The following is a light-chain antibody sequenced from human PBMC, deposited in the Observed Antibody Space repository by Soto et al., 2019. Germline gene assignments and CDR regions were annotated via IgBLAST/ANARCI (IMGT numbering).Light chain of an antibody. CDR2: TNN. CDR1: TSNIGSNT. V-gene: IGLV1-44*01. CDR3: AAWDDSLNGRV. Sequence: QAVVAQPPSASGTPGQRVTISCSGSTSNIGSNTVNWYQHLPGTAPKLLIYTNNQRPSGVPDRFSGSKSGTSASLAISGLQSEDEADYYCAAWDDSLNGRVFGTGTKLTVL. J-gene: IGLJ1*01.